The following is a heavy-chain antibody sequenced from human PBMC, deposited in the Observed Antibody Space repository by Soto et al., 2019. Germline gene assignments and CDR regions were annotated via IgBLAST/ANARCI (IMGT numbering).Heavy chain of an antibody. Sequence: EVQLVESGGGLVQPGGSLRLSCAASGFTFSSYSMNWVRQAPGKGLEWVSYISSSSSTIYYADSVKGRFTISRDNAKNSLYLQMNGLRAEDTAVYYCARFGVVVVVDATYDAFDIWGQGTMVTVSS. V-gene: IGHV3-48*01. CDR1: GFTFSSYS. J-gene: IGHJ3*02. D-gene: IGHD2-15*01. CDR2: ISSSSSTI. CDR3: ARFGVVVVVDATYDAFDI.